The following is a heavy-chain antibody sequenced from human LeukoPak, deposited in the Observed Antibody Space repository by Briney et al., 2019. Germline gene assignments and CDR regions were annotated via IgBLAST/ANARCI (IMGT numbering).Heavy chain of an antibody. J-gene: IGHJ4*02. CDR2: LHYSGST. Sequence: SETLSLTCTVSGGSISGYYWSWIRQPPGKGLEWIGYLHYSGSTNYNPSLKSRVTISVDTSKNQFSLKLSSVTAADTAVYYCAREGLGDYYDSSGPLDYWGQGTLVTVSS. CDR3: AREGLGDYYDSSGPLDY. V-gene: IGHV4-59*12. CDR1: GGSISGYY. D-gene: IGHD3-22*01.